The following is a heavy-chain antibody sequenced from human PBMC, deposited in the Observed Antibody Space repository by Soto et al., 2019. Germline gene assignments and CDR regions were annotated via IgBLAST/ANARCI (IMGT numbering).Heavy chain of an antibody. CDR1: GGSISSSNW. V-gene: IGHV4-4*07. J-gene: IGHJ3*02. Sequence: SETLSLTCAVSGGSISSSNWWSWMRKSAGKGLEYIGRISVNGINNYNPSLRSRVSMSVDTSKDQFSLKLSSVTAADTAMYYCARLQFPAVTGAFDIWGQGTMVTVSS. CDR2: ISVNGIN. D-gene: IGHD2-2*01. CDR3: ARLQFPAVTGAFDI.